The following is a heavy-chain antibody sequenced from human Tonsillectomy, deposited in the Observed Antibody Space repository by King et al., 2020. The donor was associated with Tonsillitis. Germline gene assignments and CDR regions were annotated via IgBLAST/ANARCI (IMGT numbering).Heavy chain of an antibody. Sequence: VQLVESGAEVKKPGESLKISCKGSGFSFTRYWIGWVRQMPGKGLEWMGIIYPDDSDTRYCPSFQGQVTISADKSISTAYLQWSGLKASDSAIYYCARLSRDKYDYSVYRPSYFYGMDVWGQGTTVTVSS. V-gene: IGHV5-51*01. J-gene: IGHJ6*02. CDR1: GFSFTRYW. CDR2: IYPDDSDT. D-gene: IGHD3-16*01. CDR3: ARLSRDKYDYSVYRPSYFYGMDV.